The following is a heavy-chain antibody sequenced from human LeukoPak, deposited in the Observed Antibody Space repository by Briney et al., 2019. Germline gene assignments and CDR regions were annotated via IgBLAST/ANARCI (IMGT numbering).Heavy chain of an antibody. CDR2: IYTGGNT. D-gene: IGHD3-16*01. V-gene: IGHV4-4*07. CDR3: ARANSVWWSYVY. Sequence: SETLPLTCTVSGGSISDYYWSWIRQPAGKGPEWIGHIYTGGNTNYNPSLESRVTMSVDTSKNQFSLKLRSVTAADTAVYYCARANSVWWSYVYWGQGTLVTVSS. J-gene: IGHJ4*02. CDR1: GGSISDYY.